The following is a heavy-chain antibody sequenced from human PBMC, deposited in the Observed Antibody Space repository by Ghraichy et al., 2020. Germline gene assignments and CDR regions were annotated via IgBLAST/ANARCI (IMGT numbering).Heavy chain of an antibody. CDR3: ATVFSRVRGMDV. D-gene: IGHD3-10*01. V-gene: IGHV4-34*01. Sequence: GSLRLSCAVYGGSFSGYYWSWIRQPPGKGLEWIGEINHSGSTNYNPSLKSRVTISVDTSKNQFSLKLSSVTAADTAVYYCATVFSRVRGMDVWGQGTTVTVSS. CDR1: GGSFSGYY. CDR2: INHSGST. J-gene: IGHJ6*02.